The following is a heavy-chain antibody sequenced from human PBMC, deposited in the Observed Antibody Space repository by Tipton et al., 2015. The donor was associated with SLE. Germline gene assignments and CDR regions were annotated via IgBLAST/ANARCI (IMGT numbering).Heavy chain of an antibody. D-gene: IGHD2-15*01. CDR3: ARGVAGCSFFSYMDV. CDR2: ITHFRTT. V-gene: IGHV4-34*01. J-gene: IGHJ6*03. CDR1: HGSFNGYS. Sequence: LRLSCALYHGSFNGYSWSWLRRPPGKGLEWIGEITHFRTTNYNPSLNSVATISLDTSRNQFSLNVRSVTAADTAMYYCARGVAGCSFFSYMDVWGKGPTVTISS.